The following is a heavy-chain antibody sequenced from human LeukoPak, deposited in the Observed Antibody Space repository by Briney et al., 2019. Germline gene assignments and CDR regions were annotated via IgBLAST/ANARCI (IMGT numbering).Heavy chain of an antibody. J-gene: IGHJ3*02. D-gene: IGHD3-22*01. CDR1: GYTFTGYY. V-gene: IGHV1-2*02. CDR3: ASLKNYYDSSGYLVTDAFDI. Sequence: ASVKVSCKASGYTFTGYYMHWVRQAPGQGLEWMGWINPNSGDPNYPQKFQGRVTMTRDTSISTAYMEMSSLTSDDTAVYYCASLKNYYDSSGYLVTDAFDIWGQGTMVTVSS. CDR2: INPNSGDP.